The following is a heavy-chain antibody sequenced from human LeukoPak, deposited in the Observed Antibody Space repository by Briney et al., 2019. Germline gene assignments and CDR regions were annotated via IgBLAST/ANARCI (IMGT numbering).Heavy chain of an antibody. D-gene: IGHD3-10*01. CDR2: TSSDLNVR. Sequence: GGSLGLSCAASGFTFRNYVIHWVRQAPGKGLEWVAVTSSDLNVRLYADSVKGRFTISRDNSRSTLYLQMNSLRPEDTAIYYCAREGYYGSGSPPSLYFDYWGQGTLVTVSS. V-gene: IGHV3-30-3*01. CDR1: GFTFRNYV. J-gene: IGHJ4*02. CDR3: AREGYYGSGSPPSLYFDY.